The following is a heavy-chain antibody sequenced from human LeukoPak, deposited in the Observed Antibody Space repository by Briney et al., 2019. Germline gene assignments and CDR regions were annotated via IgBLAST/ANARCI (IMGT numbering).Heavy chain of an antibody. CDR3: ATENGNVTMVTNFGY. CDR1: GGTFSSSP. J-gene: IGHJ4*02. V-gene: IGHV1-69*04. CDR2: IIPILAIA. D-gene: IGHD4-17*01. Sequence: SVKVSCTASGGTFSSSPITWVRQAPGQGLEWMGRIIPILAIASYAPKFQGRVTITADKSTTTAYMELISLRSEDTAVYYCATENGNVTMVTNFGYWGQGTLVTVSS.